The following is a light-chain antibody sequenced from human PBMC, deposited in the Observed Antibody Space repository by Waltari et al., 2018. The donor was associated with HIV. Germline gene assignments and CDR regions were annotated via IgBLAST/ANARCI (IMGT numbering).Light chain of an antibody. J-gene: IGLJ2*01. CDR2: RNN. V-gene: IGLV1-47*01. CDR1: SSNIGSGY. CDR3: AAWDHSLSGHVV. Sequence: QSVLTQPPSASGTPGQRVTISCSGNSSNIGSGYVYWYQQLPGTAPTLLIYRNNRRPSGVPDRFSGSKSGTSASLAISGLRSEDEADYYCAAWDHSLSGHVVFGGGTKLTVL.